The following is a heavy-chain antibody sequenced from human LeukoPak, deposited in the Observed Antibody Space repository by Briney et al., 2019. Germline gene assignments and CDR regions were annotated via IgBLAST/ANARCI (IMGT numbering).Heavy chain of an antibody. CDR1: GYTFTDSY. D-gene: IGHD6-19*01. J-gene: IGHJ4*02. Sequence: GASVKVSCKASGYTFTDSYMHWVRQAPGQGLEWMGWINPNSGGTNYAQKFQGRVTMTRDTSISTAYMELSRLRSDDTAVYYCARDLGPYSSGHFDYWGQGTLVTVSS. CDR2: INPNSGGT. CDR3: ARDLGPYSSGHFDY. V-gene: IGHV1-2*02.